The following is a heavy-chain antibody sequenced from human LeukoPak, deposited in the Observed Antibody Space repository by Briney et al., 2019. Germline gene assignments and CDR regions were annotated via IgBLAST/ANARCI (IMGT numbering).Heavy chain of an antibody. V-gene: IGHV3-23*01. CDR2: ISGSGGST. J-gene: IGHJ5*02. D-gene: IGHD4-17*01. CDR3: AKMGDYGWPRHGWFDP. CDR1: GFTFSSYA. Sequence: GGSLRLSCAASGFTFSSYAMSWVRQAPGKGLEWVSAISGSGGSTYYADSVKGRFTISRDNSKNTLYLQMNSLRAEDTAVYYCAKMGDYGWPRHGWFDPWGQGTLVTVSS.